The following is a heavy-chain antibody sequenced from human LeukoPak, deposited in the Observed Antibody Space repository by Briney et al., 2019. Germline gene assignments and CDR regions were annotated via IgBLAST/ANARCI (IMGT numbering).Heavy chain of an antibody. D-gene: IGHD3-22*01. CDR2: IYTSGST. Sequence: SETLSLTCTVSGGSISSYYWSWIRQPPGKGLEWIGYIYTSGSTNYNPSLKSRVTISVDTSKNQFSLKLSSVTAADTAVYYCARHYNSNYDYYYMDVWGKGTTVTVSS. V-gene: IGHV4-4*09. CDR1: GGSISSYY. J-gene: IGHJ6*03. CDR3: ARHYNSNYDYYYMDV.